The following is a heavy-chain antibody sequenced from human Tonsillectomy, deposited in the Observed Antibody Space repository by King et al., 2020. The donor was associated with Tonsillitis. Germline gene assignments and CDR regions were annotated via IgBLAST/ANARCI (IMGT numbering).Heavy chain of an antibody. CDR1: GFTFISYA. CDR2: ISYDGSNK. V-gene: IGHV3-30-3*01. D-gene: IGHD3-3*01. Sequence: VQLVESGGGVVQPGRSLRLSCASSGFTFISYAMHGVRQAPGKGLEGVAVISYDGSNKYYADSVKGRFTISRDNSKNTLYLQMNSLRAEDTAVYYCARDLRSDLYGMDVWGQGTTVTVSS. J-gene: IGHJ6*02. CDR3: ARDLRSDLYGMDV.